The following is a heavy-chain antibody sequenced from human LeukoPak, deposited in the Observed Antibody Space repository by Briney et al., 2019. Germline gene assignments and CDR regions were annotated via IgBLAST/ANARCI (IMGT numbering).Heavy chain of an antibody. CDR3: ARVLGLAAAGPNWFDP. D-gene: IGHD6-13*01. J-gene: IGHJ5*02. V-gene: IGHV4-34*01. CDR1: NGSFGGYY. CDR2: FNHNWGT. Sequence: SETLSLTCAVYNGSFGGYYWTWFRQPPGKGLEWIGEFNHNWGTKYNQSLNSRVTISVDTSKNQFSLKLSSVTAADTAVYYCARVLGLAAAGPNWFDPWGQGTLVTVSS.